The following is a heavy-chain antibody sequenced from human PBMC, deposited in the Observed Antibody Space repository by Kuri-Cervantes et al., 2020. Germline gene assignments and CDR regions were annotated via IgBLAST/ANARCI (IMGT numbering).Heavy chain of an antibody. CDR1: GFTFSDYY. Sequence: GGSLRLSCAASGFTFSDYYMSWIRQAPGKGLEWVSYISSSGSTIYYADSVKGRFTISRDNAKNSLYLQMNSLRDEDTAVYYCARDLYDSSGYAALDYWGQGTLVTVSS. V-gene: IGHV3-11*04. J-gene: IGHJ4*02. CDR2: ISSSGSTI. D-gene: IGHD3-22*01. CDR3: ARDLYDSSGYAALDY.